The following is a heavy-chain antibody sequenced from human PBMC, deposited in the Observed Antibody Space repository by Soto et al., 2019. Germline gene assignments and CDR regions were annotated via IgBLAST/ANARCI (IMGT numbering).Heavy chain of an antibody. CDR1: GGTFSSYA. CDR3: ASSRTVTTSYYYYGMDV. D-gene: IGHD4-4*01. CDR2: IIPIFGTA. V-gene: IGHV1-69*01. Sequence: QVQLVQSGAEVKKPGSSVKVSCKASGGTFSSYAISWVRQAPGQGLEWMGGIIPIFGTANYAQKFQGRVTITADESTSTAYMELSSLRPEDTAVYYCASSRTVTTSYYYYGMDVWGQGTTVTVSS. J-gene: IGHJ6*02.